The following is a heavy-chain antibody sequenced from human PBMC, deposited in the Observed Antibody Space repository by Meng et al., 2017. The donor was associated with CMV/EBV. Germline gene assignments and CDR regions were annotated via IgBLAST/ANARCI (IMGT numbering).Heavy chain of an antibody. J-gene: IGHJ4*02. D-gene: IGHD6-13*01. Sequence: QITLKEFGPTLVKPTQTLTLTGTFSGFLLSTSGVGVGWIRQPPGKALEWLALIYWDDDKRYSPSLKSRLTITKDTSKNQVVLTMTNMDPVDTATYYCARIAAAGRFDYWGQGTLVTASS. CDR2: IYWDDDK. CDR3: ARIAAAGRFDY. V-gene: IGHV2-5*02. CDR1: GFLLSTSGVG.